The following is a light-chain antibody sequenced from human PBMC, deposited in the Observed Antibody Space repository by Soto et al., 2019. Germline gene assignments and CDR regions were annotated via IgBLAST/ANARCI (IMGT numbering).Light chain of an antibody. CDR1: SSNIGAGYD. J-gene: IGLJ2*01. Sequence: QSVLTQPPSVSGAPGQRVTISCTRSSSNIGAGYDVHWYQQLPGTAPKLLIYGNSNRPSGVPDRFSGSKSGTSASLAITGLQAEDEADYYCQSYDSSLEVFGGGTKLTVL. V-gene: IGLV1-40*01. CDR2: GNS. CDR3: QSYDSSLEV.